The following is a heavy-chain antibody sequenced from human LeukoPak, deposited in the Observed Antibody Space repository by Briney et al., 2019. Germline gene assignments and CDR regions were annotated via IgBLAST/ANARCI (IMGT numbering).Heavy chain of an antibody. V-gene: IGHV1-18*01. CDR2: ISAYNGNT. CDR1: GYTFTSXG. D-gene: IGHD5-18*01. Sequence: ASGYTFTSXGXXXVRXAPGQGXXGXEWISAYNGNTNYAQKLQGRVTMTTDTSTSTAYMELRSLRSDDTAVYYRARGGGYSYGDFDYWGQGTLVTVSS. J-gene: IGHJ4*02. CDR3: ARGGGYSYGDFDY.